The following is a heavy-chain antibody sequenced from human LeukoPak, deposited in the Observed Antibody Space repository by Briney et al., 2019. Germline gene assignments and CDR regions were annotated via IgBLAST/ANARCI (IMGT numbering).Heavy chain of an antibody. CDR1: GGSISSSSYY. CDR3: ARVPHYYDSSGYYYPYFDY. Sequence: SETLSLTCTVSGGSISSSSYYWGWIRQPPGKGLEWIGSIYYSGSTYYNPSLKSRVTISVDTSKNQFSLKLSSVTAADTAVYYCARVPHYYDSSGYYYPYFDYWGQGTLVTVSS. V-gene: IGHV4-39*01. CDR2: IYYSGST. J-gene: IGHJ4*02. D-gene: IGHD3-22*01.